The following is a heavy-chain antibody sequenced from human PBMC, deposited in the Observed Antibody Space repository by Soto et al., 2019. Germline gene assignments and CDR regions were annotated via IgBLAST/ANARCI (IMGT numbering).Heavy chain of an antibody. CDR3: ARGQLQLVRDAFDI. D-gene: IGHD6-13*01. V-gene: IGHV5-51*01. Sequence: PGDSDTRYSPSFQGQVTISADKSISTAYLQWSSLKASDTAMYYCARGQLQLVRDAFDIWGQGTMVTVSS. CDR2: PGDSDT. J-gene: IGHJ3*02.